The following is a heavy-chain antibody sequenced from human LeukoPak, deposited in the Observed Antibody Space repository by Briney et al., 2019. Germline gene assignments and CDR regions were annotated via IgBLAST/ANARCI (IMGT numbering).Heavy chain of an antibody. CDR1: GFTFSSYV. D-gene: IGHD3-3*01. J-gene: IGHJ4*02. CDR3: ANWREGVRPDFES. CDR2: LSYDGTNK. V-gene: IGHV3-30-3*01. Sequence: PGGSLRLSCAASGFTFSSYVMHWVRQAPGKGLEWVAVLSYDGTNKYYADSVKGRFTISRDNSKNTLYLQMNSLRVEDTAVYYCANWREGVRPDFESWGQGTLVTVSP.